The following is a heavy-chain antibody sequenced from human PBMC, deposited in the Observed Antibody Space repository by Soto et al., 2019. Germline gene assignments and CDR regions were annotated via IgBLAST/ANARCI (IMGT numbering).Heavy chain of an antibody. CDR2: IYYSGSD. D-gene: IGHD1-26*01. Sequence: SETLSLTCTASGGSISNSSFYWGWIRQHPGKGLEWIASIYYSGSDYNNPSLQSRVTISVDTSKNQFSLKLSSVTAADTAVYYCARLSGATSPTFDYWGQGTLVTVSS. CDR3: ARLSGATSPTFDY. J-gene: IGHJ4*02. V-gene: IGHV4-39*07. CDR1: GGSISNSSFY.